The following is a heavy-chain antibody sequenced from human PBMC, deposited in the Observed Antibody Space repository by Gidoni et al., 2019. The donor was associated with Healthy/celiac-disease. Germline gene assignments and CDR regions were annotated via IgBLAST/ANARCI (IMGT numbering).Heavy chain of an antibody. CDR2: IRWNSGSI. V-gene: IGHV3-9*01. J-gene: IGHJ4*02. D-gene: IGHD6-19*01. CDR1: GFTFDDYA. Sequence: EVQLVESGGGLVQPGRSLRLSCAASGFTFDDYAMHWVRKAPGKGLGWVSGIRWNSGSIVYADSVKGRFTISRDNAKNSLYLQMNSLRAEDTSLYYCANEAAGPLESVAGIAGPHPNWGQGTLVTVSS. CDR3: ANEAAGPLESVAGIAGPHPN.